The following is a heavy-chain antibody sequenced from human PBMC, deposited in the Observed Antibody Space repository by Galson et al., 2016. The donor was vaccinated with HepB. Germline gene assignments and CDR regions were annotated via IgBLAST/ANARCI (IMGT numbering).Heavy chain of an antibody. CDR3: ARGWGSGMYAGYDI. Sequence: SETLSLTCSVSGGSISNSSFYWAWIRQPPGKAPEWIGTTYFSGTTYYSPSLKRRLIISADTSKNQYFLKLSSVTAADTALYYCARGWGSGMYAGYDIWGQGTMVIVAS. CDR2: TYFSGTT. CDR1: GGSISNSSFY. V-gene: IGHV4-39*07. J-gene: IGHJ3*02. D-gene: IGHD3-10*01.